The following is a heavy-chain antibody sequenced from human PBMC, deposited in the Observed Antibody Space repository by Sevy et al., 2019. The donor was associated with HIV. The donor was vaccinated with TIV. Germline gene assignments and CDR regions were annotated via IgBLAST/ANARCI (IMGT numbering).Heavy chain of an antibody. CDR3: ARGNSGSFDY. J-gene: IGHJ4*02. CDR2: IKQDESEK. Sequence: GGSLRLSCAASGFSFSSYWMHWVRQAPGKGLEWVANIKQDESEKYYAASVKGRFTISRDNAKNSGYLQMNSLRPEDTAIYYCARGNSGSFDYWGQGTLVTVSS. V-gene: IGHV3-7*03. D-gene: IGHD3-22*01. CDR1: GFSFSSYW.